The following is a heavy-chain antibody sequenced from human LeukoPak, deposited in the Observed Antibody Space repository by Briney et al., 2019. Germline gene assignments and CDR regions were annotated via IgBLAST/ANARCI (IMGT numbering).Heavy chain of an antibody. D-gene: IGHD2-15*01. CDR2: ISWNSGSI. Sequence: GGSLRLSCAASGFTFDDYAMHWVRQAPGKGLEWVSGISWNSGSIGYADSVKGRFTISRDNAKNSLYLQMNSLRAEDTALYYCAKDIGSGGYSSFSYWGQGTLVTVSS. CDR3: AKDIGSGGYSSFSY. V-gene: IGHV3-9*01. CDR1: GFTFDDYA. J-gene: IGHJ4*02.